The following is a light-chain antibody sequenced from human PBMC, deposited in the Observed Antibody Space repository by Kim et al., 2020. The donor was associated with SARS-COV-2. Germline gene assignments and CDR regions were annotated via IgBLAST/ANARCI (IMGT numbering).Light chain of an antibody. CDR2: GKN. J-gene: IGLJ3*02. V-gene: IGLV3-19*01. Sequence: ALGQTVRITGQGDSPRSYYASWYQQKPGQAPVLVIYGKNNRPSGIPDRFSGSSSGNTASLTITGAQAEDEADYYCNSRDSSGNHWVFGGGTQLTVL. CDR1: SPRSYY. CDR3: NSRDSSGNHWV.